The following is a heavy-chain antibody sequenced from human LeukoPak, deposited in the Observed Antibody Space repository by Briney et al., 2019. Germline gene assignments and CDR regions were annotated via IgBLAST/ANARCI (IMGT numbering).Heavy chain of an antibody. D-gene: IGHD6-13*01. CDR3: ARDEVYSSSWYYFDY. J-gene: IGHJ4*02. CDR1: GGSIGSYY. V-gene: IGHV4-4*07. Sequence: PSETLSLTCTVSGGSIGSYYWSWIRQPAGKGLEWIGRIYTSGSTNYNPSLKSRVTMSVDTSKNQFSLKLSSVTAADTAVYYCARDEVYSSSWYYFDYWGQGTLVTVSS. CDR2: IYTSGST.